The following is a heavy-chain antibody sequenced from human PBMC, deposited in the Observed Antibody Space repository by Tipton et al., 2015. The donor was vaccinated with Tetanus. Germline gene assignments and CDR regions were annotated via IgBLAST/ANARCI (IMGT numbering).Heavy chain of an antibody. CDR3: ARVLRYSTRGGWDDAFDI. J-gene: IGHJ3*02. CDR1: GGSSHDYY. D-gene: IGHD2-8*02. V-gene: IGHV4-4*07. Sequence: TLSLTCTVSGGSSHDYYWSWIRQSAGRGLEWIGRIYSGGSTNYNPSLKSRVFMSMDTSKNQFSLELSSVTVADTAVYFCARVLRYSTRGGWDDAFDIWGQGTMVTVSS. CDR2: IYSGGST.